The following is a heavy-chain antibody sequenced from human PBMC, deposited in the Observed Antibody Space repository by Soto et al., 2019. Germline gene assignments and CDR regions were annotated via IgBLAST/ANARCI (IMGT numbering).Heavy chain of an antibody. J-gene: IGHJ4*02. V-gene: IGHV3-53*01. CDR2: IYSGGTT. CDR3: ARGSGSLYYFHY. CDR1: GFNVSTNY. Sequence: GGSLRLSCAASGFNVSTNYMTWVRQAPGKGLEWVSVIYSGGTTYYADSVKGRFIISRDNFKNTLYLQMNNLRAEDTALYYCARGSGSLYYFHYWGQGTLVTVSS. D-gene: IGHD1-26*01.